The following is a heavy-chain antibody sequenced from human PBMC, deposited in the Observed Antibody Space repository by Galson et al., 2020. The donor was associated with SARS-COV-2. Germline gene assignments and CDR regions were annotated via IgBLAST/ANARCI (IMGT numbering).Heavy chain of an antibody. CDR1: GGSFSGYY. CDR3: ARGRQDIVVVPAANFGY. Sequence: SETLSLTCAVYGGSFSGYYWSWIRQPPGKGLEWIGEINHSGSTNYNPSLKSRVTISVDTSKNQFSLKLSSVTAADTAVYYCARGRQDIVVVPAANFGYWGQGTLVTVSS. D-gene: IGHD2-2*01. J-gene: IGHJ4*02. V-gene: IGHV4-34*01. CDR2: INHSGST.